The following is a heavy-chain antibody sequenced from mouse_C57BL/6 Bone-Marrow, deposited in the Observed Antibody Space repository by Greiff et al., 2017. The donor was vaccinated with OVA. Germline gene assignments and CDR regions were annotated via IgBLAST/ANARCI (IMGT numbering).Heavy chain of an antibody. D-gene: IGHD6-1*01. CDR1: GFTFSDYG. CDR3: ATVAPDWYFDV. V-gene: IGHV5-17*01. CDR2: ISSGSSTI. J-gene: IGHJ1*03. Sequence: DVQLVESGGGLVKPGGSLKLSCAASGFTFSDYGMHWVRQAPEKGLEWVAYISSGSSTIYYADTVKGRFTISRDNAKNTLFLQMTSLRSEDTAMYYCATVAPDWYFDVWGTGTTVTVSS.